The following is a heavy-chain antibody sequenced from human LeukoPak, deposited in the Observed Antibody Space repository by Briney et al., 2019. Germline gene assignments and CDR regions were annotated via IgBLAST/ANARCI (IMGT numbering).Heavy chain of an antibody. D-gene: IGHD3-22*01. CDR1: GFTFSSYS. Sequence: GGSLRLSCAASGFTFSSYSMNWVRQAPGRGLEWVSSISSSSSYIYYADSVKGRFTISRDNAKNSLYLQMNSLRAEDTAVYYCTKERGGGGRRINLMVGGYGPWGQGTQVTVSS. CDR2: ISSSSSYI. CDR3: TKERGGGGRRINLMVGGYGP. V-gene: IGHV3-21*01. J-gene: IGHJ5*02.